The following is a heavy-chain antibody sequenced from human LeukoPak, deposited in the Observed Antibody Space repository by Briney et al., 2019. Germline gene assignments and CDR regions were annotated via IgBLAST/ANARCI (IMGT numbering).Heavy chain of an antibody. V-gene: IGHV1-2*06. CDR1: GYTFTGYY. D-gene: IGHD6-19*01. Sequence: ASVKVSCKTSGYTFTGYYMHWVRQAPGQGLEWMGRINPNSGGTNYAQKFQGRVTMTRDTSISTAYMELGRLRSDDTAVYYCASQKTDQWLVQGWFDPWGQGTLVTVSS. CDR2: INPNSGGT. CDR3: ASQKTDQWLVQGWFDP. J-gene: IGHJ5*02.